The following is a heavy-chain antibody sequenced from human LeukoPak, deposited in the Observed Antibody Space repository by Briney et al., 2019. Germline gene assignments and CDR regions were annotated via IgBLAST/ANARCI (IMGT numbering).Heavy chain of an antibody. D-gene: IGHD2-15*01. CDR2: ISSTSSTI. V-gene: IGHV3-48*04. CDR1: GFTFSTYD. Sequence: GGSLRLSCAASGFTFSTYDMNWVRQAPGKGLEWVSYISSTSSTIHYADSVKGRFTISRDNAKKSLYLQMNSLRAEDTAVYYCAREAGSGATDYWGQGTLVTVSS. CDR3: AREAGSGATDY. J-gene: IGHJ4*02.